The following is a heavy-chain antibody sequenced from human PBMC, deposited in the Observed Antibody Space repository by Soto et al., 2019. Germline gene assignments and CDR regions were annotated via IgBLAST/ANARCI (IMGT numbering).Heavy chain of an antibody. CDR1: GVNVTSGS. CDR3: TKAGRGLGRLSLFES. CDR2: IYRGETT. D-gene: IGHD2-21*02. J-gene: IGHJ4*01. Sequence: SXGSLSLTCAASGVNVTSGSLNWVRQTPGKGLDGIASIYRGETTYYADSVRGRFTISSDKSKNTLYFQLSSLRIEDTAGYYCTKAGRGLGRLSLFESSGHGNLVTGSS. V-gene: IGHV3-53*01.